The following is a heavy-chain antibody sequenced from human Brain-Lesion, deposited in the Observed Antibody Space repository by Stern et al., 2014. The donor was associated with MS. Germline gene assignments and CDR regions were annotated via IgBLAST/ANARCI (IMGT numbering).Heavy chain of an antibody. Sequence: QVQLVQSGAEVRKPGSSVKVSCKASGGALNTYAIHWVRLAPGKGLEWMGGFIPVFGTPVYAQKFKGRVTIAADESTSTDYMELSSLRSDDTAVYYCTRGASSAAWYRHAVDVWGQGTTVTVSS. V-gene: IGHV1-69*01. CDR3: TRGASSAAWYRHAVDV. CDR1: GGALNTYA. J-gene: IGHJ6*02. D-gene: IGHD1-26*01. CDR2: FIPVFGTP.